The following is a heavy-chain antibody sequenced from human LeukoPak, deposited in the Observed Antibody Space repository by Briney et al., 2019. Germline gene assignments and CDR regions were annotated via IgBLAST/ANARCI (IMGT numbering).Heavy chain of an antibody. Sequence: ASVKVSCKASGYTFTGYYIHWVRQAPGQGLEWMGWINPNSGGKNYAQKFQGRVTVTRDTSINTAYMELSRLRSDDTAVYYCARGRAGTTSWFDPWGQGTLVTVSS. D-gene: IGHD6-19*01. J-gene: IGHJ5*02. CDR3: ARGRAGTTSWFDP. CDR2: INPNSGGK. V-gene: IGHV1-2*02. CDR1: GYTFTGYY.